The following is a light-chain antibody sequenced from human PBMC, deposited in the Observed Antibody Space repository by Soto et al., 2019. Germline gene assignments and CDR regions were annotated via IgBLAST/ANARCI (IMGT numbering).Light chain of an antibody. J-gene: IGKJ3*01. V-gene: IGKV4-1*01. CDR2: WAS. CDR3: QQYYSTPFT. CDR1: QSVLYSSNNKNY. Sequence: DIVMTQSPDSLAVSLGERATFNCKSSQSVLYSSNNKNYLAWYQQKPGQPPKLLFYWASTRESGVPDRFSGSGSGTDFTLTISSLQAEDVAVYYCQQYYSTPFTFGPGTKVDIK.